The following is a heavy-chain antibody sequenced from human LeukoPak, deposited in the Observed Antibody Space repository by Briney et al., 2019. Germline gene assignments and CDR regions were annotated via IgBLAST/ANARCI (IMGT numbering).Heavy chain of an antibody. J-gene: IGHJ4*02. Sequence: GGSLRLSCAASGFTFSSYWMSWGRQAPGNGLEGVANIKQDVSEKYYVDSVKGRFTISRDNAKNSLYLQMNSLRAEDTAVYYCARDFPWSGYYTPPALDYWGQGTLVTVSS. CDR1: GFTFSSYW. CDR3: ARDFPWSGYYTPPALDY. CDR2: IKQDVSEK. V-gene: IGHV3-7*01. D-gene: IGHD3-3*01.